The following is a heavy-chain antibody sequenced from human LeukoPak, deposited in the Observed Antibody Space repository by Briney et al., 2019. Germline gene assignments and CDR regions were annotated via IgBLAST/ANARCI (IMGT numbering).Heavy chain of an antibody. CDR3: AREWNWFDP. Sequence: SETLSLTCTVSGGSISSYYWSWIRQPPGMGLEWIGYIYYSGGTDYNPSLKSRVTISVDTSKNQFSLKLSSVTAADTAVYYCAREWNWFDPWGQGTLVTVSS. J-gene: IGHJ5*02. V-gene: IGHV4-59*01. CDR1: GGSISSYY. CDR2: IYYSGGT.